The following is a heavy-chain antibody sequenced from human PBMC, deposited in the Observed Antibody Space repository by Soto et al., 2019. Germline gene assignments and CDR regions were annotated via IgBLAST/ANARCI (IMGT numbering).Heavy chain of an antibody. D-gene: IGHD3-3*01. V-gene: IGHV3-33*01. CDR2: IWYDGSNK. CDR3: ARGRSIFSSQKGGYYYYGMDV. CDR1: GFTFSSYG. Sequence: QVQLVESGGGVVQPGRSLRLSCAASGFTFSSYGMHWVRQAPGKGLEWVAVIWYDGSNKYYADSVKGRFTISRDNSKNMQYLQMNSLGAEDTAVYYCARGRSIFSSQKGGYYYYGMDVWGQGTTVTVSS. J-gene: IGHJ6*02.